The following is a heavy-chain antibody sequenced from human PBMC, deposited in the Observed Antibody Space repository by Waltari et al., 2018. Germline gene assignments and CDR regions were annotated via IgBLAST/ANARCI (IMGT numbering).Heavy chain of an antibody. CDR2: INHGGNT. Sequence: QVQLQQWGAGLLKPSETLSLTCAVYGGSFSDNYWSWIRQHPGKGLEWIGEINHGGNTNYNPSLESRVTISVDTSKNRFSLKLNSVTAADTAVYYCARGWPRRNSSSYYNWFDPWGQGTLVTVSS. CDR1: GGSFSDNY. J-gene: IGHJ5*02. V-gene: IGHV4-34*01. D-gene: IGHD3-22*01. CDR3: ARGWPRRNSSSYYNWFDP.